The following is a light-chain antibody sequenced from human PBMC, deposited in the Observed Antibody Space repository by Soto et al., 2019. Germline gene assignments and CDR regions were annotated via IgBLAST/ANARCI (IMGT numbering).Light chain of an antibody. J-gene: IGKJ4*01. Sequence: DIVMTQSPDSLAVSLGERATMHCKSSQTVFYGINKKNYLAWYQHKPGQPPKLLIYWASTRESGVPDRFSGSGSETDFTLTINSLQAEDVAVYDCQQSYSPPLTFGGGTKVEIK. CDR1: QTVFYGINKKNY. CDR2: WAS. CDR3: QQSYSPPLT. V-gene: IGKV4-1*01.